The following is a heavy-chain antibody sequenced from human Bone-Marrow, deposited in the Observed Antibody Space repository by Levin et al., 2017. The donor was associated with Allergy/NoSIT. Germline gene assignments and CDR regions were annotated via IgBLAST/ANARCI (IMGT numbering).Heavy chain of an antibody. V-gene: IGHV3-53*01. J-gene: IGHJ3*02. CDR1: GFTVSSNY. CDR2: IYSGGST. Sequence: LSLTCAASGFTVSSNYMSWVRQAPGKGLEWVSVIYSGGSTYYADSVKGRFTISRDNSKNTLYLQMNSLRAEDTAVYYCAREPYSSGWYGAFDIWGQGTMVTVSS. D-gene: IGHD6-19*01. CDR3: AREPYSSGWYGAFDI.